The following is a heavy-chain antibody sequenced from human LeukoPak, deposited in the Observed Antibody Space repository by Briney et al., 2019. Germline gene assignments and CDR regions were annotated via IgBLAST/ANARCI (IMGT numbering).Heavy chain of an antibody. CDR3: ASLHQGGPFQH. CDR2: ISGGSTI. V-gene: IGHV3-69-1*01. D-gene: IGHD3-16*01. CDR1: GFTASSNE. Sequence: GGSLRLSCAASGFTASSNEMSWVRQAPGKGLEWVSSISGGSTIYYADSVKGRFTISRDNAKNSLYLQMNSLRAEDTAVYYCASLHQGGPFQHWGQGTLVTVSS. J-gene: IGHJ1*01.